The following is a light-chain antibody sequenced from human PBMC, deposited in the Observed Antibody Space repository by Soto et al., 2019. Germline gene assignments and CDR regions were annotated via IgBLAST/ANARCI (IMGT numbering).Light chain of an antibody. J-gene: IGKJ2*01. CDR2: DAS. Sequence: EIVMTQLPATLSVSPGDRATLSCRASQGISSNLAWYQQKPGQAPRLLIYDASTRATAIPARFSGSGSGTEFTLTISSLQSEDFAVYYCQHYNNWPYSFGQGTKLEIK. V-gene: IGKV3-15*01. CDR1: QGISSN. CDR3: QHYNNWPYS.